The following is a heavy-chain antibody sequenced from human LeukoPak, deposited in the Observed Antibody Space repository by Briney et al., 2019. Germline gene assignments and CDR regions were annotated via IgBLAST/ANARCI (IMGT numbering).Heavy chain of an antibody. V-gene: IGHV3-48*02. CDR1: GFTFSSYW. CDR3: ARDYRSSSGWTVDY. D-gene: IGHD6-19*01. J-gene: IGHJ4*02. Sequence: GGSLRLSCAASGFTFSSYWMHWVRQGPGKGLEWVSYISTSSSTIYYADSVKGRFTISRDNAKNPLYLQMNSLRDEDTAVYYCARDYRSSSGWTVDYWGQGTLVTVSS. CDR2: ISTSSSTI.